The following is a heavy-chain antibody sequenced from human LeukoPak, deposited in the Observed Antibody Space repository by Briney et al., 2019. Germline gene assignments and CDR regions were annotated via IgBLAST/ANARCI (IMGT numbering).Heavy chain of an antibody. CDR3: ARGNDFWSGLYQNWFDP. CDR1: GFTFSSYA. J-gene: IGHJ5*02. CDR2: ISGSGGST. V-gene: IGHV3-23*01. D-gene: IGHD3-3*01. Sequence: SGGSLRLSCAASGFTFSSYAMSWVRQAPGKGLEWVSVISGSGGSTDYADSVKGRSTISRDNSKNTLYLQMNSLRAEDTAVYYCARGNDFWSGLYQNWFDPWGQGTLVTVSS.